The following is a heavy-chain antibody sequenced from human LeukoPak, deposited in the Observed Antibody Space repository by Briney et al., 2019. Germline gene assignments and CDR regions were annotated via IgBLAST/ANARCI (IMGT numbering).Heavy chain of an antibody. V-gene: IGHV1-69*01. D-gene: IGHD3-16*02. J-gene: IGHJ6*03. CDR2: IIPIFGTA. CDR3: ATTGLEAPYDYVWGSYRYYYYYYMDV. CDR1: GGTFSSYA. Sequence: VASVKVSCKASGGTFSSYAISWVRQAPGQGLEWMGEIIPIFGTANYAQKFQGRVTITADESTSTAYTELSSLRSEDTAVYYCATTGLEAPYDYVWGSYRYYYYYYMDVWGKGTTVTISS.